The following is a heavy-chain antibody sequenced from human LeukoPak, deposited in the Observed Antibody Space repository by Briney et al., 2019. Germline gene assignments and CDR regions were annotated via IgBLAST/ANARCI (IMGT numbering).Heavy chain of an antibody. Sequence: GGSLRLSCAASGFTFSSYAMSWVRQAPGKGLEWVSAISGSGDSTNYADSVKGRFTIARDNSKNTLYLQMNSLRAEDTAVYYCARVSGLGMNEYYQHWGQGTLVTVAS. V-gene: IGHV3-23*01. CDR1: GFTFSSYA. CDR2: ISGSGDST. D-gene: IGHD3-10*01. J-gene: IGHJ1*01. CDR3: ARVSGLGMNEYYQH.